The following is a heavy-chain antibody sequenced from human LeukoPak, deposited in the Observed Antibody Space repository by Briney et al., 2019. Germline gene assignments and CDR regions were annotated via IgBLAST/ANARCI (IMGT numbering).Heavy chain of an antibody. J-gene: IGHJ4*02. CDR2: IKSKTDGGTT. CDR3: TAGVGTTDFDY. V-gene: IGHV3-15*01. Sequence: GGSLRLSCAASGFTFGGAWMSWVRQAPGKGLEWVGRIKSKTDGGTTDYAAPVKGRFTISRDDSKNMLYLQVNSLQTKDTAVYYCTAGVGTTDFDYWGQGTLVTVSS. CDR1: GFTFGGAW. D-gene: IGHD2/OR15-2a*01.